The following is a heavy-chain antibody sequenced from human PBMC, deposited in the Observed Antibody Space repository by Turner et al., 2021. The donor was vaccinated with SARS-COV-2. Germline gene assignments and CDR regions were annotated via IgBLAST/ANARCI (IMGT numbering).Heavy chain of an antibody. J-gene: IGHJ3*02. Sequence: QVQLVESGGGVVQPGRSLRLSCAASGFTFSVYAMHWVRQAPGKGLEWVALISFDGSNEYYADSVKGRFTISRDKSKNTLYLKMNSLRAEDTSVYYCARAYSGSYFGAFDIWGQGTMVTISS. V-gene: IGHV3-30-3*01. CDR3: ARAYSGSYFGAFDI. CDR2: ISFDGSNE. D-gene: IGHD1-26*01. CDR1: GFTFSVYA.